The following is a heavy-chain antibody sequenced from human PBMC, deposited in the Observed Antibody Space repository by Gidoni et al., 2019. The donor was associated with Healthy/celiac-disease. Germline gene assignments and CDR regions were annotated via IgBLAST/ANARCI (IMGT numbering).Heavy chain of an antibody. Sequence: QLQLQESGPGLVKPSATLSLTCTVSGGSISSSDYYWGWVRQPPGKGLEWIGTIYYRGDTYYNPSLKSRVTISGDMSRNQFALWLTSVTAADTAMYYCARDVRYSSSWSHFDYWGQGILVTVSS. CDR2: IYYRGDT. CDR3: ARDVRYSSSWSHFDY. J-gene: IGHJ4*02. D-gene: IGHD6-13*01. CDR1: GGSISSSDYY. V-gene: IGHV4-39*07.